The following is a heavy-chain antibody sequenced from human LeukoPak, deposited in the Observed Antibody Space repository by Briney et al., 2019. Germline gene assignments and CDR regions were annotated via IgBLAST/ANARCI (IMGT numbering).Heavy chain of an antibody. CDR1: GGSFSGYY. CDR3: ARSLQLWANGRLDY. Sequence: SETLSLTCAVCGGSFSGYYWSWIRQPPGKGLEWIGEINHSGSTNYNPSLKSRVTISVDTSKNQFSLKLSSVTAADTAVYYCARSLQLWANGRLDYWGQGTLVTVSS. V-gene: IGHV4-34*01. D-gene: IGHD5-18*01. J-gene: IGHJ4*02. CDR2: INHSGST.